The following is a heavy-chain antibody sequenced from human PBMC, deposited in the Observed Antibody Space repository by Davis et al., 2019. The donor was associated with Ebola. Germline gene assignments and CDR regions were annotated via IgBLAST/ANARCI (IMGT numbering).Heavy chain of an antibody. V-gene: IGHV3-7*01. J-gene: IGHJ4*02. CDR3: ARGGYD. CDR2: IKQDGSEK. Sequence: GESLKISCAASGFTFSSYWMSWVRQAPGKGLEWVANIKQDGSEKYYVDSVKGRFTISRDNSKNSLYLQMNSLRDEDTAVYYCARGGYDWGQGTLVTVSS. CDR1: GFTFSSYW. D-gene: IGHD3-3*01.